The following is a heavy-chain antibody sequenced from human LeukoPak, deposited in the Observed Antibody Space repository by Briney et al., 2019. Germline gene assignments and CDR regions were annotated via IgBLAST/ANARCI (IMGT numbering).Heavy chain of an antibody. V-gene: IGHV3-21*01. J-gene: IGHJ4*02. D-gene: IGHD4-17*01. CDR3: ARDQGTYTDYDVDY. CDR2: ISYSSSFI. Sequence: PGGSLRLSCVAAGFSFRRYSVNWVRQAPGKGLEWVAHISYSSSFIFYADSVRGRFIITRDNAENSLYLQMNSLRAEDTGVYYCARDQGTYTDYDVDYWGQGTLVTVSS. CDR1: GFSFRRYS.